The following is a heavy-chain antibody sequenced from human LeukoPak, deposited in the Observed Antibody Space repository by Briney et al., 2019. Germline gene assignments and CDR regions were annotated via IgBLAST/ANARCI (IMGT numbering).Heavy chain of an antibody. CDR1: GGSISSSYYY. Sequence: SSETLSLTCSVSGGSISSSYYYWGWIRQPPGEGLEWIGGINYIGSTYYSPSLKSRVTISVDTSKNQFSLRLSSVTATDTAVYYCARQIDTSGYYYGYWGQGTLVTVSS. J-gene: IGHJ4*02. D-gene: IGHD3-22*01. V-gene: IGHV4-39*01. CDR3: ARQIDTSGYYYGY. CDR2: INYIGST.